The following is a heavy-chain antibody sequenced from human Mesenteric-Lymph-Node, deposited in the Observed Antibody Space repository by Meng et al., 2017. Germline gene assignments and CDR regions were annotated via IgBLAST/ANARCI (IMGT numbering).Heavy chain of an antibody. CDR1: GGSISSRSW. D-gene: IGHD1-20*01. CDR2: VRYSGTA. CDR3: ASYGPCFGNNCPLSSFDH. J-gene: IGHJ4*02. Sequence: QGQMQASVPGLVKPAGPLSLTCAVDGGSISSRSWWSGVRQPPGKGLEWIGSVRYSGTAHYNPSLTSRITISVDTSKNQFSLRLRSVTAADTAVYYCASYGPCFGNNCPLSSFDHWGQGTLVTVSS. V-gene: IGHV4-4*02.